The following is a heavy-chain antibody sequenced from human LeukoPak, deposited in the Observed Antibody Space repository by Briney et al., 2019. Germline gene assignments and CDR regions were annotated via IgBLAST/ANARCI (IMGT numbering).Heavy chain of an antibody. D-gene: IGHD5-12*01. CDR2: ISYDGSNK. Sequence: GGSLRLSCAASGFTFSSYGMHWVRQAPGKGLEWVAVISYDGSNKYYADSVKGRFTISRDNSKNTLYLQMNSLRAEDTALYYCAKTRQYNGYYFEIWGQGTLVTVSS. V-gene: IGHV3-30*18. CDR3: AKTRQYNGYYFEI. CDR1: GFTFSSYG. J-gene: IGHJ4*02.